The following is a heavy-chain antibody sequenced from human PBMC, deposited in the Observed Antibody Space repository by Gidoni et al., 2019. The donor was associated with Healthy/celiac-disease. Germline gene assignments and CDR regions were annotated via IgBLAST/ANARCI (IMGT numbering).Heavy chain of an antibody. CDR1: GYTLTELS. J-gene: IGHJ6*02. D-gene: IGHD3-9*01. Sequence: QVQLVQSGAEVKKPGASVKVSCKVSGYTLTELSMHWVRQAPGKGLEWMGGFDPEDGETIYAQKFQGRVTMTEDTSTDTAYMELSSLRSEDTAVYYCASPGRSDILTGYNYGMDVWGQGTTVTVSS. CDR2: FDPEDGET. CDR3: ASPGRSDILTGYNYGMDV. V-gene: IGHV1-24*01.